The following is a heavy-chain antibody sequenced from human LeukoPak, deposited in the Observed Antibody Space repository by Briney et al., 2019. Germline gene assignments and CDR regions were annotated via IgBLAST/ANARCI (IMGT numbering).Heavy chain of an antibody. D-gene: IGHD2-2*03. V-gene: IGHV3-23*01. CDR2: IGGSGIRT. J-gene: IGHJ4*02. CDR1: GFTFTTYG. CDR3: AKDSHWILFDD. Sequence: GGSLRLSCSASGFTFTTYGMNWVRQAPGKGLEWVSGIGGSGIRTYYADSVKGRFTISRDNSKNTLYLQMNSLKDEDTAVYYCAKDSHWILFDDWGQGTLVTVSS.